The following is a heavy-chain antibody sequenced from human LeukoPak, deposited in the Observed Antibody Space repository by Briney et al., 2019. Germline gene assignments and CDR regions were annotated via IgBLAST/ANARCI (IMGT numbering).Heavy chain of an antibody. Sequence: SQTLSLTFAISGDSVSSNSAVWNWLRQSPSRGLEWLGRTYYRSKWYNDYAVTVKSRITVNPDTSKNQFSLQLNSVTPEDTAMYYCARDTGAAISVFDIWGQGTMVTVSS. CDR1: GDSVSSNSAV. D-gene: IGHD5-12*01. V-gene: IGHV6-1*01. CDR2: TYYRSKWYN. J-gene: IGHJ3*02. CDR3: ARDTGAAISVFDI.